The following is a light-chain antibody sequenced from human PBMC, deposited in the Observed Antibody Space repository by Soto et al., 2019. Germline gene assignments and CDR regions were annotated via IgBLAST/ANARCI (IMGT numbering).Light chain of an antibody. CDR2: DAS. V-gene: IGKV1-5*01. Sequence: DIQMTQSPSTLSASVGDRVTITCRASQNINKWLAWYQQKPGKAPKFLIYDASTLETGVPSRFSGSGSGTEFTLTISSLQPDDCAVFYCQQYNNWPPWTFGQGTKVDVK. J-gene: IGKJ1*01. CDR1: QNINKW. CDR3: QQYNNWPPWT.